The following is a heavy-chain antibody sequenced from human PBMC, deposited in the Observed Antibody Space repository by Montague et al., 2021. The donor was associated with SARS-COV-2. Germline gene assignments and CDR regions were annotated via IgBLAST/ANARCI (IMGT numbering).Heavy chain of an antibody. D-gene: IGHD3-10*01. V-gene: IGHV1-8*01. CDR1: GYPFTSYD. CDR2: MNPNSGNT. CDR3: ARASLVRGVIITRVRYSYYMDV. J-gene: IGHJ6*03. Sequence: SVKVSCKASGYPFTSYDINWVRQAAGQGLEWMGWMNPNSGNTGYAQKLQGRVTMTRDTSTNTAYMELSSLRSEDTAVYYCARASLVRGVIITRVRYSYYMDVWGKGTTVTVS.